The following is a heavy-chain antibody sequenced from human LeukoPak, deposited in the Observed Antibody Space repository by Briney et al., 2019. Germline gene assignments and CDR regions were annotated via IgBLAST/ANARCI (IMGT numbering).Heavy chain of an antibody. D-gene: IGHD5-24*01. CDR3: ARDPGRDGYNHLDY. CDR2: IIPILGIP. CDR1: GSTFSSYA. Sequence: SVKLSCKASGSTFSSYAISWVRLAPGQGLEWMGRIIPILGIPNYAQKFQGRVSIAADKSTSTAYMELSSLRSEDTAVYYCARDPGRDGYNHLDYWGQGTLVTASS. J-gene: IGHJ4*02. V-gene: IGHV1-69*04.